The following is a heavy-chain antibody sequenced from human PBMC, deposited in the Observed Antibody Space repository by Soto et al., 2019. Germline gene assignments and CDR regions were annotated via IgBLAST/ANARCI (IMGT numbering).Heavy chain of an antibody. CDR3: AKDGSNDAFDI. CDR1: GFTFSSYG. CDR2: ISYDGSNK. D-gene: IGHD2-2*03. Sequence: PGGSLRLSCAASGFTFSSYGMHWVRQAPGKVLEWVAVISYDGSNKYYADSVKGRFTISRDNSKNTLYLQMNSLRAEDTAVYYCAKDGSNDAFDIWGQGTMVTVSS. J-gene: IGHJ3*02. V-gene: IGHV3-30*18.